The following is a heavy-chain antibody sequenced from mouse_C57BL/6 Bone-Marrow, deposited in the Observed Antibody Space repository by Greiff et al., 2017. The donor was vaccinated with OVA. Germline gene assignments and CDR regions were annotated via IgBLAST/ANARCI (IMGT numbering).Heavy chain of an antibody. J-gene: IGHJ4*01. CDR3: ARSITTVVAHYAMDY. CDR1: GFNIKDYY. CDR2: IDPEDGET. Sequence: VQLKESGAELVKPGASVKLSCTASGFNIKDYYMHWVKQRTEQGLEWIGRIDPEDGETKYAPKFQGKATITADTSSNTAYLQLSSLTSEDTAVYYCARSITTVVAHYAMDYWGQGTSVTVSS. D-gene: IGHD1-1*01. V-gene: IGHV14-2*01.